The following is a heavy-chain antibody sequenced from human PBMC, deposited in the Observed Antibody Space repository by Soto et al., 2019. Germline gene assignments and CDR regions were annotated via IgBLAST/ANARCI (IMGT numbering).Heavy chain of an antibody. CDR1: GFTFSNYW. J-gene: IGHJ4*02. V-gene: IGHV3-74*01. CDR2: IQSDGSST. D-gene: IGHD4-4*01. Sequence: EVQLVESGGGLVQPGGSLRLSCAASGFTFSNYWMHWVRQAPGKGLLWVSRIQSDGSSTDYADSVKGRFTISRDNAKNTVYRQMNSLRAADTAVYYCARGGNPDYWGRGTLVTVSS. CDR3: ARGGNPDY.